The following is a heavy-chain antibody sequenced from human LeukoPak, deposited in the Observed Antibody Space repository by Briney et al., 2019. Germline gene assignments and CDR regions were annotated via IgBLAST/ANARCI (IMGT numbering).Heavy chain of an antibody. V-gene: IGHV3-33*08. Sequence: GGSLRLSCAASGFTFSSYSMNWVRQAPGKGLEWVAVIWYDGSNKYYADSVKGRFTISRDNSKNTLYLQMNSLRAEDTAVYYCAREAITGTTWAYFDYWGQGTLVTVSS. CDR2: IWYDGSNK. D-gene: IGHD1-20*01. CDR1: GFTFSSYS. J-gene: IGHJ4*02. CDR3: AREAITGTTWAYFDY.